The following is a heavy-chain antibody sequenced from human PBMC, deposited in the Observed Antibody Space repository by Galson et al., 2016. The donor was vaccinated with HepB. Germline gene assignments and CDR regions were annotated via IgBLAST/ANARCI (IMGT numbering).Heavy chain of an antibody. V-gene: IGHV6-1*01. CDR1: GDSVSSSRAA. CDR3: ARAVEYYTFWSRLYGMDV. J-gene: IGHJ6*02. CDR2: TYYRLKWNN. Sequence: CAISGDSVSSSRAAWNWIRQSPSRGLEWLGRTYYRLKWNNDYAVSVKSRIIINPDTSKNLFSLQLKSVTPEDTAVYYCARAVEYYTFWSRLYGMDVWGQGITVIVSS. D-gene: IGHD3-3*01.